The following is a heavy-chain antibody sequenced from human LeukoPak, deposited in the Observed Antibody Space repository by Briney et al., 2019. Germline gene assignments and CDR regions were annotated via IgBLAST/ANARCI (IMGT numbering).Heavy chain of an antibody. Sequence: ASVKVSCKASGYTFTGYYMHWVRQAPGQGLEWMGWINPNSGGTNYAQKFQGRVTMTRDTSISTAYMELSRLRSDDTAVYYCARDSGAGVDPYYYGMDVWGQGTTVTVSS. CDR1: GYTFTGYY. D-gene: IGHD3-10*01. J-gene: IGHJ6*02. V-gene: IGHV1-2*02. CDR3: ARDSGAGVDPYYYGMDV. CDR2: INPNSGGT.